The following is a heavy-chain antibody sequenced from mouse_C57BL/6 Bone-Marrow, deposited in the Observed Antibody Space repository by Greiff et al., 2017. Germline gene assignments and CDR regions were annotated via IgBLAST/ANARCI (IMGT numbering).Heavy chain of an antibody. CDR1: GFTFSSYA. Sequence: EVQGVESGGGLVKPGGSLKLSCAASGFTFSSYAMSWVRQTPEKRLEWVATISDGGSYTNYPDNVKGRFTISRDNDKNNLYLQMSHLKSEDTAMYYCARDPTVVAGAMDYWGQGTSVTVSS. CDR3: ARDPTVVAGAMDY. V-gene: IGHV5-4*01. D-gene: IGHD1-1*01. J-gene: IGHJ4*01. CDR2: ISDGGSYT.